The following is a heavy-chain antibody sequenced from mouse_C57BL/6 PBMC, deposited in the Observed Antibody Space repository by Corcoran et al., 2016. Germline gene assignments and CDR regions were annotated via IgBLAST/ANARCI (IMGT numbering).Heavy chain of an antibody. Sequence: EVQLQQSGPELVKPGASVKIPCKASGYTFTDYNMDWVKQSHGKSLEWIGDINPNNGGTIYNQKFKGKATLTVDKSSSTAYMELRSLTSEDTAVYYCARWLLRRGNYAMDYWGQGTSVTVSS. D-gene: IGHD2-3*01. V-gene: IGHV1-18*01. CDR2: INPNNGGT. CDR3: ARWLLRRGNYAMDY. CDR1: GYTFTDYN. J-gene: IGHJ4*01.